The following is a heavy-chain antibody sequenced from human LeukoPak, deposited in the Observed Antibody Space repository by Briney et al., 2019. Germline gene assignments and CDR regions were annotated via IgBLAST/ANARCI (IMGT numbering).Heavy chain of an antibody. V-gene: IGHV6-1*01. CDR1: GDSVSSKSAT. D-gene: IGHD2-2*01. J-gene: IGHJ5*02. Sequence: SQTLSLTCAISGDSVSSKSATWNWIRQSPSRGLEWLGRTYYRSTWYNDYAVSVRGRITVNPDTSKNQFSLHLNSVTPEDTAVYYCARRLTQYDCFDPWGQGILVTVSS. CDR3: ARRLTQYDCFDP. CDR2: TYYRSTWYN.